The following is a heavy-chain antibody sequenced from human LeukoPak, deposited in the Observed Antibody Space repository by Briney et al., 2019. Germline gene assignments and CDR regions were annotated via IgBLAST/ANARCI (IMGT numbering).Heavy chain of an antibody. D-gene: IGHD6-13*01. J-gene: IGHJ4*02. CDR3: ARGLGIAAAGTVRLDY. CDR2: MNPNSGNT. Sequence: ASVKVSCKASGYTLTSYDINWVRQATGQGLEWMGWMNPNSGNTGYAQKFQGRVTMTRNTSISTAYMDLGSLRSEDTAVYYCARGLGIAAAGTVRLDYWGQGNLVTVSS. CDR1: GYTLTSYD. V-gene: IGHV1-8*01.